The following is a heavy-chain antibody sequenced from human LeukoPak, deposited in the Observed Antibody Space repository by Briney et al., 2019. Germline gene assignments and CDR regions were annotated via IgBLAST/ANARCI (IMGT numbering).Heavy chain of an antibody. J-gene: IGHJ6*03. Sequence: PSGTLCLTCAVSGGSISSYYWSWIRQPPGKGLEWIWYIYYSGSTNYNPSLKSRVSISLDTSKNQFFLKLSSVTAADTAVYYCAGGRSSSRGGAFRIYYYYMDAWGKGTTVTVSS. CDR1: GGSISSYY. CDR3: AGGRSSSRGGAFRIYYYYMDA. V-gene: IGHV4-59*01. D-gene: IGHD6-13*01. CDR2: IYYSGST.